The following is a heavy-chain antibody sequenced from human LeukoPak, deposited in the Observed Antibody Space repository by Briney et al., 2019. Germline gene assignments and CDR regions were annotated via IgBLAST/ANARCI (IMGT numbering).Heavy chain of an antibody. Sequence: PGGSLRLSCAASGFTFSSYSMNWVRQTPGKGLEWVSYISSSSSTIYYADSVKGRFTISRDNAKNSLYLQMNSLRAEDTAVYYCARDAIAAAGTLDYWGQGTLVTVSS. V-gene: IGHV3-48*01. CDR3: ARDAIAAAGTLDY. CDR1: GFTFSSYS. J-gene: IGHJ4*02. CDR2: ISSSSSTI. D-gene: IGHD6-13*01.